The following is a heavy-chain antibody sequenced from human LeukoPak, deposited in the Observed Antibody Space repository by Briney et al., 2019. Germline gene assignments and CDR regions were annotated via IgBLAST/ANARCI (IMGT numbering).Heavy chain of an antibody. Sequence: SGGSLRLSCAASGFTLATYSMNWVRQAPGKGLEWVSSISSSSVYIYYADSVKGRFTISRDNAKESLFLQMNSLRPEDTALYYCASLKIRRIGNAFDIWGQGTMVTVSS. CDR1: GFTLATYS. D-gene: IGHD1-1*01. V-gene: IGHV3-21*01. CDR3: ASLKIRRIGNAFDI. J-gene: IGHJ3*02. CDR2: ISSSSVYI.